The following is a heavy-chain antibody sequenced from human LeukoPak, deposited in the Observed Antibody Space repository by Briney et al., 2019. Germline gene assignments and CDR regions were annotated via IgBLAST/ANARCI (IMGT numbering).Heavy chain of an antibody. J-gene: IGHJ5*02. Sequence: SETLSLTCTVSGGSISSSSYYWGWIRQPPGKGLEWIGSIYYSGSTYYNPSLKSRVTISVDTSKNQFSLKLSSVIAADTAVYYCARQPGLAYCGGDCYSNWFDPWGQGTLVTVSS. D-gene: IGHD2-21*02. CDR1: GGSISSSSYY. V-gene: IGHV4-39*01. CDR3: ARQPGLAYCGGDCYSNWFDP. CDR2: IYYSGST.